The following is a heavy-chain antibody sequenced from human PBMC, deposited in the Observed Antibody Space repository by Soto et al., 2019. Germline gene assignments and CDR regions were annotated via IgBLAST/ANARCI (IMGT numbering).Heavy chain of an antibody. CDR1: GGSISSGGYY. CDR2: IYYSGST. V-gene: IGHV4-31*11. CDR3: ARGYCISTSCPPLPFGMDV. Sequence: SETLSLTCAVSGGSISSGGYYWSWIRQHPGKGLEWIGYIYYSGSTYYNPSLKSRVTISVDTSKNQFSLKLSSVTAADTAVYYCARGYCISTSCPPLPFGMDVWGQGTTVTVSS. D-gene: IGHD2-2*01. J-gene: IGHJ6*02.